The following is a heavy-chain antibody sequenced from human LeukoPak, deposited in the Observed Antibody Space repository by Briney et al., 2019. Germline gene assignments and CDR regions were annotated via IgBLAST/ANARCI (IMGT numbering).Heavy chain of an antibody. D-gene: IGHD6-13*01. CDR3: ARVRIMGIPAAYLFDS. J-gene: IGHJ4*02. CDR2: IYYSGST. V-gene: IGHV4-59*01. CDR1: GGSISSYY. Sequence: PSETLSLTCTVSGGSISSYYWSWIRQPPGKGLEWIGYIYYSGSTNYNPSLKSRVTILVDTSKNQFSLKLSSVTAADTAVYYCARVRIMGIPAAYLFDSWGQGTLVTVSS.